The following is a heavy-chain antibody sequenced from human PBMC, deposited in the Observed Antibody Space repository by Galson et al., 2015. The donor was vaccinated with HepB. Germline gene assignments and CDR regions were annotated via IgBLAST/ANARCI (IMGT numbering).Heavy chain of an antibody. D-gene: IGHD6-19*01. CDR3: ARGAGPRQWLVGY. Sequence: ETLSLTCTVSGGSINTYYWNWIRQPPGKGLEWIGYIYDSGSTNYNPSLKSRVTISVDTSKNQFSLNLTSMTAADTAMYYCARGAGPRQWLVGYWGQGNLVTVSS. V-gene: IGHV4-59*01. CDR2: IYDSGST. CDR1: GGSINTYY. J-gene: IGHJ4*02.